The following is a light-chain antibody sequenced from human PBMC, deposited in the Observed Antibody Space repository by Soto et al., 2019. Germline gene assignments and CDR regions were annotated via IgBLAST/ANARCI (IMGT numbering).Light chain of an antibody. CDR2: AAT. Sequence: EIVLTQSPGTLSLSPGERATLSCRASQSVGSNYLAWYQQKPGQAPRVLIFAATSRAAGIPARFSGSGSGSDFTLTISGLEAEDFAVYYCHQYGTSPWTFGQGTKVEIK. CDR3: HQYGTSPWT. J-gene: IGKJ1*01. CDR1: QSVGSNY. V-gene: IGKV3-20*01.